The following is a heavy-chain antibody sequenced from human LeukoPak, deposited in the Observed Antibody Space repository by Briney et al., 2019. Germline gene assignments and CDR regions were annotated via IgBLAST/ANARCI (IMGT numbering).Heavy chain of an antibody. CDR2: IYYSGST. Sequence: PSETLSLTCTVSGGSISSYYWSWIRQPPGKGLEWIGYIYYSGSTNYNPSLKSRVTISVDTSKNQFSLKLSSVTAADTAVYYCARLPDRSGFVHAFDIWGQGTMVTVSS. V-gene: IGHV4-59*01. D-gene: IGHD3-22*01. CDR3: ARLPDRSGFVHAFDI. CDR1: GGSISSYY. J-gene: IGHJ3*02.